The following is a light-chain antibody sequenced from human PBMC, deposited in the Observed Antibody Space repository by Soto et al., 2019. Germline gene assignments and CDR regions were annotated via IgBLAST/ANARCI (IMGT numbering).Light chain of an antibody. Sequence: QSALTQPASVSGSPGQSITISCTGSNSDVGDDDYVSWYQHHPGKAPKLMIYDVSNRPSGVSNRFSGSKSGNTASLTISGLQAEDEADYYCTSYTSSSTFVVFGGGTKLTVL. CDR2: DVS. CDR1: NSDVGDDDY. V-gene: IGLV2-14*03. CDR3: TSYTSSSTFVV. J-gene: IGLJ2*01.